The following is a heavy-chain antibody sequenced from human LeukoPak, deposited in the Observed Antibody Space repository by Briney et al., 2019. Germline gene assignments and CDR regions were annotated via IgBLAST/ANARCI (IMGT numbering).Heavy chain of an antibody. CDR2: TYYRSKWYN. D-gene: IGHD3-10*01. J-gene: IGHJ6*03. Sequence: SQTLSLTCAISGDSVSSNSAAWNWIRQSPSRGLEWLGRTYYRSKWYNDYAVSVKGRITINPDTSKNQFSLQLNSVTPEDTAVYYCAREGYGSGNYYYYMDVWGKGTTVTVSS. CDR1: GDSVSSNSAA. V-gene: IGHV6-1*01. CDR3: AREGYGSGNYYYYMDV.